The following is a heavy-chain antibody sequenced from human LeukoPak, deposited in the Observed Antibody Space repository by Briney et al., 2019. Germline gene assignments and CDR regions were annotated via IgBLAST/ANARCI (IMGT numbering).Heavy chain of an antibody. CDR1: GGTFSSYA. CDR2: IIPIFGTA. CDR3: ARPSDDSSRGGYYYYYGMDV. V-gene: IGHV1-69*13. J-gene: IGHJ6*02. Sequence: SVKVSCKASGGTFSSYAISWVRQAPGQGLEWMGGIIPIFGTANYAQKFQGRVTITADESTSTAYMELSSLRSEDTAVYYCARPSDDSSRGGYYYYYGMDVWGQGTTVTVSS. D-gene: IGHD6-13*01.